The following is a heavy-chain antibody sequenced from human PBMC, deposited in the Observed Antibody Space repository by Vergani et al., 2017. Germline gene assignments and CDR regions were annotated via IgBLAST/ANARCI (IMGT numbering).Heavy chain of an antibody. CDR1: GFTFSSYG. V-gene: IGHV3-33*01. CDR2: IWYDGSNK. D-gene: IGHD3-22*01. J-gene: IGHJ4*02. CDR3: ARDSEADDSSGYSPVAEDY. Sequence: QVQLVESGGGVVQPGRSLRLSCAASGFTFSSYGMHWVRQAPGKGLEWVAVIWYDGSNKYYADSVKGRFTISRDNSKNTLYLQMNSLRAEDTAVYYCARDSEADDSSGYSPVAEDYWGQGTLVTVSS.